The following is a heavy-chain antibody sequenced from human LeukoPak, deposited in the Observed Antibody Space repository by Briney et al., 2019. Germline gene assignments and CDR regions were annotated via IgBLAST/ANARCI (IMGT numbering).Heavy chain of an antibody. J-gene: IGHJ2*01. CDR3: ARHLGYCSSTSCLRYFDL. Sequence: PSETLSLTCTVSGGSISSYYWSWIRQPPGKGLEWIGYIYYSGSTNYNPSLKSRVTISVDTSKNQFSLKLSSVTAADTAVYYCARHLGYCSSTSCLRYFDLWGRGTLVTVSS. CDR1: GGSISSYY. D-gene: IGHD2-2*01. CDR2: IYYSGST. V-gene: IGHV4-59*01.